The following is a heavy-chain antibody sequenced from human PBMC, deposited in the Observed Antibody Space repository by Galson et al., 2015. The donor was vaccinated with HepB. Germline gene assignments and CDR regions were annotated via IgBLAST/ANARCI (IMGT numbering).Heavy chain of an antibody. Sequence: SLRLSCAASGFAFDSHAMSWVRQAPGRGLEWISGITGKGDSTFYADSVKGRFTVSKDNSNHMVYLQMNSLRAEDAGLYFCAKGYGLFDSWGQGILVTVAS. CDR2: ITGKGDST. D-gene: IGHD5-18*01. CDR1: GFAFDSHA. CDR3: AKGYGLFDS. V-gene: IGHV3-23*01. J-gene: IGHJ5*01.